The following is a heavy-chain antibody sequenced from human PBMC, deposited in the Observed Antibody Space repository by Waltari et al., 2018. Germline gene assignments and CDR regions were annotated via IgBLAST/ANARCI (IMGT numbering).Heavy chain of an antibody. D-gene: IGHD1-1*01. V-gene: IGHV3-74*03. Sequence: EEQLVESGGGLVQPGDSLRLSCAASGFTFSSFWMNWVRQAPGRGPLWVSRISTAASDATYADSVNGRFTISRDNDRNTLYLQMNRRRAEDTAVYFCARVSRRTYRSPVPGRHYYYGMDVWGQGTTVTVSS. CDR1: GFTFSSFW. J-gene: IGHJ6*02. CDR2: ISTAASDA. CDR3: ARVSRRTYRSPVPGRHYYYGMDV.